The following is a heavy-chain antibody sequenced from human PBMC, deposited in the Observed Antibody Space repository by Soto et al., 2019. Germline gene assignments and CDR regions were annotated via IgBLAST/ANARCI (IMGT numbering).Heavy chain of an antibody. D-gene: IGHD3-10*01. Sequence: PGESLKISCKGSGYTFTNYWIGWVRQMPGKGLECMGIIYPGDSDTRYSPSFQGQVTISADKSITTAYLQWSSLKASDTAMYYCARAYYYGSGTPSSYYGMDVWGQGTTVTVSS. CDR2: IYPGDSDT. CDR3: ARAYYYGSGTPSSYYGMDV. CDR1: GYTFTNYW. J-gene: IGHJ6*02. V-gene: IGHV5-51*01.